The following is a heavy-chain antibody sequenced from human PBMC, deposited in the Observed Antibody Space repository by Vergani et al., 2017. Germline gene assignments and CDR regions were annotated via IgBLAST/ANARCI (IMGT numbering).Heavy chain of an antibody. D-gene: IGHD3-10*01. Sequence: QVQLVQSGAEVKKPGSSVKVSCKASGGTFSSYAISWVRQAPGQGLEWMGGIIPIFGTANYAQKFQGRVTITADESTRTAYMELSSLRSEDTAVYYCASYYGSGSYRPGVYYYYGMDVWGQGTTVTVSS. J-gene: IGHJ6*02. CDR3: ASYYGSGSYRPGVYYYYGMDV. CDR2: IIPIFGTA. CDR1: GGTFSSYA. V-gene: IGHV1-69*01.